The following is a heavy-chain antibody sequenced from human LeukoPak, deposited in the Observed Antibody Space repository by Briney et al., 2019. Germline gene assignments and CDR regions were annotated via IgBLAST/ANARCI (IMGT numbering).Heavy chain of an antibody. CDR3: ARELETATITHFDY. J-gene: IGHJ4*02. D-gene: IGHD5-24*01. Sequence: ASVKVSCKASGYTFTGYYMHWVRQAPGQGLEWMGWINPNSGGTNYAQKFQGRVTVTRDTSISTAYMELSRLRSDDTAVYYCARELETATITHFDYWGQGTLVTVSS. CDR1: GYTFTGYY. CDR2: INPNSGGT. V-gene: IGHV1-2*02.